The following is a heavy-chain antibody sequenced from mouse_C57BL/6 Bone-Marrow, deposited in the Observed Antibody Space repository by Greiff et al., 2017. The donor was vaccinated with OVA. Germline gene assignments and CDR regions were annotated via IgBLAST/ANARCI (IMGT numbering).Heavy chain of an antibody. J-gene: IGHJ2*01. CDR3: ASPFND. Sequence: QVQLQQSGAELARPGASVKLSCKASGYTFTSYGISWVKQRTGQGLEWIGEIYPRSGNTYYNEKFKGKATLTADKSSSTAYMELRSLTSEDSAVYFCASPFNDWGQGTTLTVSS. CDR2: IYPRSGNT. V-gene: IGHV1-81*01. CDR1: GYTFTSYG.